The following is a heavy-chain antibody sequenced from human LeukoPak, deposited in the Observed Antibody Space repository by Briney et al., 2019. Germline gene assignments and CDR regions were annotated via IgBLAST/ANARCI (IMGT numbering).Heavy chain of an antibody. Sequence: GASRTVSCKASGYTFTGYYMHWVRQAPGQGLEWMGWINPNSGGTNYAQKFQGRVTMTRDTSISTAYMELSRLRSDDTAVYYCARGYCSSTSCYLPWDYWGQGTLVTVSS. CDR1: GYTFTGYY. D-gene: IGHD2-2*01. CDR3: ARGYCSSTSCYLPWDY. CDR2: INPNSGGT. V-gene: IGHV1-2*02. J-gene: IGHJ4*02.